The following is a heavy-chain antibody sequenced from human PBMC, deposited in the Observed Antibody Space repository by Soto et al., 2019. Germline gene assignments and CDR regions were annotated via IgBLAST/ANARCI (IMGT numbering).Heavy chain of an antibody. V-gene: IGHV4-39*01. Sequence: PSDTLCLTCTVSGGSVTNSSYYWGWIRQSPGKGLEWIGSVYYRGRSYSKSSVKSRVTISVDTSKNRFSLSLNSVTASDTAVYFCGSQRTTVPTQAYFDDWGTGALGTVS. J-gene: IGHJ4*02. CDR1: GGSVTNSSYY. CDR3: GSQRTTVPTQAYFDD. CDR2: VYYRGRS. D-gene: IGHD4-17*01.